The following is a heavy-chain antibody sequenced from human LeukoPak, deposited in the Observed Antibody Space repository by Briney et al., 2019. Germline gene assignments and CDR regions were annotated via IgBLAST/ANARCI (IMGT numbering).Heavy chain of an antibody. CDR2: INATGGST. Sequence: GASVKVSCKASGYTFTGYYMHWVRQAPGQGLEWMGRINATGGSTTYPQRFQGRVNMTRDTSTGTVYMDLSSLRSEDTAIYYCARAITGRTELYYYSYMDVWGKGTTVTVSS. CDR3: ARAITGRTELYYYSYMDV. V-gene: IGHV1-46*01. J-gene: IGHJ6*03. CDR1: GYTFTGYY. D-gene: IGHD1/OR15-1a*01.